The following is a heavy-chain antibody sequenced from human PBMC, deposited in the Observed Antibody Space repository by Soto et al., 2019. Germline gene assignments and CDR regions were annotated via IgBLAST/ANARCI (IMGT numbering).Heavy chain of an antibody. Sequence: ASVKVSCKASGGTFSSYTISWVRQAPGQGLEWMGRIIPILGIANYAQRFQGRVTITADKSTSTAYMELSSLRSEDTAVYYCARGDYGDYFDYWGQGTLVTVSS. J-gene: IGHJ4*02. CDR3: ARGDYGDYFDY. CDR1: GGTFSSYT. D-gene: IGHD4-17*01. V-gene: IGHV1-69*02. CDR2: IIPILGIA.